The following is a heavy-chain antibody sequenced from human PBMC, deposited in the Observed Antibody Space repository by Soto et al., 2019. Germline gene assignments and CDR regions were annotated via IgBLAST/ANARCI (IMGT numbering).Heavy chain of an antibody. CDR2: IYPGDSDT. Sequence: GEPQKISSKGAGYSCTSYWIGWVSQMNRKGLEWMGIIYPGDSDTRYSPSFQGQVTISADKSISTAYLQWSSLKASDTAMYYCARHLRRSFVFPAAIEWHYYYYYMDVWGKGTTVTVSS. V-gene: IGHV5-51*01. D-gene: IGHD2-2*01. J-gene: IGHJ6*03. CDR3: ARHLRRSFVFPAAIEWHYYYYYMDV. CDR1: GYSCTSYW.